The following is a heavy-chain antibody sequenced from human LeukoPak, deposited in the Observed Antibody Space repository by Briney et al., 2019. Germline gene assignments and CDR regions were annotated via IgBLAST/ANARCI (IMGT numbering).Heavy chain of an antibody. Sequence: ASVKVSCKASGYTFTDYYLHWVRQAPGQGLEWMGRIIPILGIANYAQKFQGRVTITADKSTSTAYMELSSLRSEDTAVYYCARRGFDSWDFDYWGQGTLVTVSS. CDR2: IIPILGIA. J-gene: IGHJ4*02. CDR1: GYTFTDYY. D-gene: IGHD3-9*01. CDR3: ARRGFDSWDFDY. V-gene: IGHV1-69*02.